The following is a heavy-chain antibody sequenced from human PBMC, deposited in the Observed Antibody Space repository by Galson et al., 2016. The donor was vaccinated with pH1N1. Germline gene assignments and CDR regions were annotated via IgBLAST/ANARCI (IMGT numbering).Heavy chain of an antibody. J-gene: IGHJ4*02. CDR3: TRGRASSGERVFDY. Sequence: SETLSLTCTVSGGSINNYYWGWIRQPPGRGLEWIGFIHSNGATNHKPSPESRLTMSIDTSKNQFSLRLSSVTAADTAIYYCTRGRASSGERVFDYWGQGALVTVSS. CDR1: GGSINNYY. D-gene: IGHD3-16*01. V-gene: IGHV4-4*09. CDR2: IHSNGAT.